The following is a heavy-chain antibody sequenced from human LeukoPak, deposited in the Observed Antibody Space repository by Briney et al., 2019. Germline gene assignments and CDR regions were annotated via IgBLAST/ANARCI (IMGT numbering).Heavy chain of an antibody. V-gene: IGHV3-7*01. J-gene: IGHJ3*02. D-gene: IGHD1-26*01. CDR1: GFTFRSYW. CDR2: IKQVGSET. CDR3: ARDGELGSPADAFDI. Sequence: PGGSLRLSCAASGFTFRSYWMTWVRQYPGKGLEWVANIKQVGSETYYADSVKGRFTISRDNAKRSLYLQMNSLRAEDTAVYYCARDGELGSPADAFDIWGQGTMVTVSS.